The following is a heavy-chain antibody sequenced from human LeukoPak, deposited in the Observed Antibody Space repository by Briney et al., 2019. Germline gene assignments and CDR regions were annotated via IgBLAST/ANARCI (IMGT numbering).Heavy chain of an antibody. CDR1: GFTFSDYH. Sequence: GGSLRLSCAASGFTFSDYHMNWIRQAPGKGLEWVSAISGSGGDTHYADSVRGRFTISRDNFNNTLYLQMNSLRAEDTALYYCAKAVGRYYYGSGSYCDSWGEGTLVTVSS. V-gene: IGHV3-23*01. J-gene: IGHJ5*01. CDR3: AKAVGRYYYGSGSYCDS. D-gene: IGHD3-10*01. CDR2: ISGSGGDT.